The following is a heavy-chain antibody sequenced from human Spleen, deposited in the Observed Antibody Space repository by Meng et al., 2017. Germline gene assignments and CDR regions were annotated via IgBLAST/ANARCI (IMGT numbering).Heavy chain of an antibody. Sequence: GESLKISCAASGFTFSSYWMHWVRQTPGKGLVWVSRINTDETTTTYADSVKGQFTISRDNAKNTLYLQMNSLGGEDTAVYCCARDVAGRGGYWGQGTLVTVSS. CDR1: GFTFSSYW. V-gene: IGHV3-74*01. CDR2: INTDETTT. D-gene: IGHD1-26*01. CDR3: ARDVAGRGGY. J-gene: IGHJ4*02.